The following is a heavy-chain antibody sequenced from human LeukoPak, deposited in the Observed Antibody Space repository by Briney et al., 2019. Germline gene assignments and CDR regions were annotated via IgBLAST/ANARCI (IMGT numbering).Heavy chain of an antibody. V-gene: IGHV3-7*01. CDR1: GFTFSSYA. CDR3: ARARSIDYYDSSGYYYSYYFDY. J-gene: IGHJ4*02. Sequence: GGSLRLSCAASGFTFSSYAMSWVRQAPGKGLEWVANIKQDGSEKYYVDSVKGRFTISRDNAKNSLYLQMNSLRAEDTAVYYCARARSIDYYDSSGYYYSYYFDYWGQGTLVTVSS. CDR2: IKQDGSEK. D-gene: IGHD3-22*01.